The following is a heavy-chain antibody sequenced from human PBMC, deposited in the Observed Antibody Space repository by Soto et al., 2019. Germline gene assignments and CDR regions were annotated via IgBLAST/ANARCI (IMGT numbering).Heavy chain of an antibody. D-gene: IGHD3-22*01. V-gene: IGHV1-69*13. CDR2: IIPIFGTA. Sequence: SVKVSCKASGGTFSSYAISWVRQAPGQGLEWMGGIIPIFGTANYAQKFQGRVTITADESTSTAYMELSSLRSEDTAVYYCARHPDYYDSSGYYYGVGEIDYWG. J-gene: IGHJ4*01. CDR1: GGTFSSYA. CDR3: ARHPDYYDSSGYYYGVGEIDY.